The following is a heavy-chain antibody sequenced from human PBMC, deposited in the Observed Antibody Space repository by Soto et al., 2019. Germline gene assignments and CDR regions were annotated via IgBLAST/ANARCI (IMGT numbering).Heavy chain of an antibody. CDR2: ISSSSSYI. CDR1: GFTFSSYS. V-gene: IGHV3-21*01. D-gene: IGHD6-25*01. CDR3: ARDPRGRTLNAFDI. Sequence: GGSLRLSCAASGFTFSSYSMNWVRQAPGKGLEWVSSISSSSSYIYYADSVKGRFTISRDNAKNSLYLQMNSLRAEDTAVYYCARDPRGRTLNAFDIWGQGTMVTVSS. J-gene: IGHJ3*02.